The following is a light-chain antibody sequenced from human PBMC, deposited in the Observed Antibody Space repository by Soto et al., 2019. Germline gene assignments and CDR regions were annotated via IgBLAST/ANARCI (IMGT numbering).Light chain of an antibody. Sequence: ENVLTQSPGILSLSPGERATLSCRATQSVTNRYFAWYQQKPGQAPRLLIYGISSRATDIPDRFSGSGSGTDFTLTISRLEPEDCVVYYCQQYSTLPHTFGQGTKLEVK. J-gene: IGKJ2*01. CDR3: QQYSTLPHT. CDR2: GIS. CDR1: QSVTNRY. V-gene: IGKV3-20*01.